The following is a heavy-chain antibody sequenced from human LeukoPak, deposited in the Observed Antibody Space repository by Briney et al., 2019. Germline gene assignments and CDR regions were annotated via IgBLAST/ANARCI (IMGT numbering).Heavy chain of an antibody. V-gene: IGHV4-59*10. CDR1: GGSFSSYY. Sequence: SETLSLTCAVYGGSFSSYYWSWIRQPAGKGLEWIGRIYTSGSTNYNPSLKSRVTMSVDTSKNQFSLKLSSVTAADTAVYYCATSDYYDSSGLPDYWGQGTLVTVSS. CDR3: ATSDYYDSSGLPDY. J-gene: IGHJ4*02. CDR2: IYTSGST. D-gene: IGHD3-22*01.